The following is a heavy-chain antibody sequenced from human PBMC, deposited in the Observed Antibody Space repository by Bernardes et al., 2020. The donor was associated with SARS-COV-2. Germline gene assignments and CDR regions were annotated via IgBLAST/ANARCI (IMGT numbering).Heavy chain of an antibody. J-gene: IGHJ6*02. CDR3: AREGWTRRPGSGNYGMDV. CDR2: IYSGGST. V-gene: IGHV3-53*04. CDR1: GFTVSSNY. Sequence: GGSLRLSCAASGFTVSSNYMSWVRQAPGKGLEWVSVIYSGGSTYYADSVKGRFTISRHNSKNTLYLQMNSLRAEDTAVYYCAREGWTRRPGSGNYGMDVWGQGTTVTVSS. D-gene: IGHD2-2*01.